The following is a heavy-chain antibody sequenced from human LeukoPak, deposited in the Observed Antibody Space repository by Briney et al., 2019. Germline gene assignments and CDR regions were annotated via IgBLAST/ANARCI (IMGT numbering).Heavy chain of an antibody. D-gene: IGHD4-17*01. V-gene: IGHV3-74*01. CDR1: GFTFSSYW. J-gene: IGHJ3*02. Sequence: GGSLRLSCAASGFTFSSYWMHWVRQAPGKGLVWVSRINSDGSSTSYADSVKGRFTISRDNAKNTLYLQMNSLRAEDMAVYYCAREDDGDYSDAFDIWGQGTMVTVSS. CDR2: INSDGSST. CDR3: AREDDGDYSDAFDI.